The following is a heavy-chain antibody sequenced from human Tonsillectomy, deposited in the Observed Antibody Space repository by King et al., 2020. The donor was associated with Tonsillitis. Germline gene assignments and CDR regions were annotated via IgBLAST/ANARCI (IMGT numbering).Heavy chain of an antibody. CDR2: IIPIFGTA. Sequence: VQLVQSGAEVKKPGSSVKVSCKASGGTFSSYAISWVRQAPGQGLEWMGGIIPIFGTANYAQKFQGRVTITPDESTSTAYMELSSLRSEDTAVYYCGVGANYDILTGYYRSLFDYWGQGTLVTVSS. V-gene: IGHV1-69*05. J-gene: IGHJ4*02. D-gene: IGHD3-9*01. CDR3: GVGANYDILTGYYRSLFDY. CDR1: GGTFSSYA.